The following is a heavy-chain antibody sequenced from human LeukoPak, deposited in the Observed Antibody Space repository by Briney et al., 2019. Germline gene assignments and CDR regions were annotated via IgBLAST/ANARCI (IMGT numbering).Heavy chain of an antibody. CDR2: IYSGGST. CDR3: ARGSGYSSSWSDY. J-gene: IGHJ4*02. V-gene: IGHV3-53*01. Sequence: GGSLRLSCAASGFTVSSNYMSWVRQAPGKGLEWVSVIYSGGSTHYADSVRGRFTISRDNSKNTLYLQMNSLRAEDTAVYYCARGSGYSSSWSDYWGQGTLVTVSS. CDR1: GFTVSSNY. D-gene: IGHD6-13*01.